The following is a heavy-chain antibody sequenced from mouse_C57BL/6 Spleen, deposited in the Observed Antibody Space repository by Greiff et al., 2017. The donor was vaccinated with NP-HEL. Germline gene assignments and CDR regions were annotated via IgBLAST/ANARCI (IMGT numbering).Heavy chain of an antibody. CDR1: GFTFSSYA. D-gene: IGHD2-4*01. CDR2: ISDGGSYT. V-gene: IGHV5-4*01. CDR3: AREEGGLRTWFAY. Sequence: DVHLVESGGGLVKPGGSLKLSCAASGFTFSSYAMSWVRQTPEKRLEWVATISDGGSYTYYPDNVKGRFTISRDNAKNNLYLQMSHLKSEDTAMYYCAREEGGLRTWFAYWGQGTLVTVSA. J-gene: IGHJ3*01.